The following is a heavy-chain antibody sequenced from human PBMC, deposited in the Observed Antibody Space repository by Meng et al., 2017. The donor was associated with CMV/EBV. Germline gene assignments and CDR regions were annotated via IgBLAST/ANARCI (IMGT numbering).Heavy chain of an antibody. CDR2: IYYSGST. CDR3: ARDKDGDGYNIGNGMDV. J-gene: IGHJ6*02. D-gene: IGHD5-24*01. V-gene: IGHV4-59*01. CDR1: GGSISSYY. Sequence: GSLRLSCTVSGGSISSYYWSWIRKPPGKGLEWIGYIYYSGSTNYNPSLKSQVTISVDTSKNQFSLKLSSVTAADTAVYYCARDKDGDGYNIGNGMDVWGQGTTVTVSS.